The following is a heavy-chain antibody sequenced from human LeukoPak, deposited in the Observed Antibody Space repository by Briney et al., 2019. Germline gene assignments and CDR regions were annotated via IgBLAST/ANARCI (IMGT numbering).Heavy chain of an antibody. V-gene: IGHV3-9*01. D-gene: IGHD3-9*01. Sequence: PGGSLRLSCAASGFTFDDYAMHWVRQAPGKGLEWVSGISWNSGSIGYADSVKGRFTISRDNAKNSLYLQMNSLRADDTALYYCAKDMSPDILTGLDAFDIWGQGTMVTVSS. CDR2: ISWNSGSI. CDR3: AKDMSPDILTGLDAFDI. CDR1: GFTFDDYA. J-gene: IGHJ3*02.